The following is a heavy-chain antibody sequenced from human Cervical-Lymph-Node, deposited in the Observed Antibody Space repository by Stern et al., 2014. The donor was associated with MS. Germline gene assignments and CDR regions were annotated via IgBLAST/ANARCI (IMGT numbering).Heavy chain of an antibody. J-gene: IGHJ4*02. D-gene: IGHD4-17*01. CDR1: GGSVSTYNYY. Sequence: VQLVESGPGLVKPSQTLSLTCTVSGGSVSTYNYYWTWIRQPAGKGLEWIGRIYASGNTNYNPSLKGRVPISLDTSRNQFSLKLTSVTAADTAVYYCATSGGRRGDFRDYWGQGTLVTVSS. V-gene: IGHV4-61*02. CDR3: ATSGGRRGDFRDY. CDR2: IYASGNT.